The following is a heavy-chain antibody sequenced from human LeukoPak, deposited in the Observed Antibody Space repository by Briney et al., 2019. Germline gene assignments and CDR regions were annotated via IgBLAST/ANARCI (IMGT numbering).Heavy chain of an antibody. Sequence: ASVKVSCKASGYTFTSYDINWVRQATGQGLEWMGWMNPNSGNTGYAQKFQGRVTMTRNTSISTAYMELSSLRSEDTAVYYCARRLMVRGVCDYWGQGTLVTVSS. CDR2: MNPNSGNT. J-gene: IGHJ4*02. CDR1: GYTFTSYD. CDR3: ARRLMVRGVCDY. V-gene: IGHV1-8*01. D-gene: IGHD3-10*01.